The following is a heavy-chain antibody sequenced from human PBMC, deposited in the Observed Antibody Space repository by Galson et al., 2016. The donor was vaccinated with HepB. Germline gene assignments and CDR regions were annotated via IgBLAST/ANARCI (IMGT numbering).Heavy chain of an antibody. J-gene: IGHJ4*02. CDR1: GYTFTSYY. V-gene: IGHV1-2*04. CDR2: INPNSGGT. CDR3: ARDGCSGGSCYDY. D-gene: IGHD2-15*01. Sequence: SVKVSCKASGYTFTSYYMHWVRQAPGQGLEWMGWINPNSGGTNYAQKFQGWVTMTRDTSISTAYMELSRLRSDDTAVYYCARDGCSGGSCYDYWGQGTLVTVSS.